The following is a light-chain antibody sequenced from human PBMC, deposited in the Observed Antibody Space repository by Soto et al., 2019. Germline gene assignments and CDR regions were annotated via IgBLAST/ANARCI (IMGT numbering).Light chain of an antibody. CDR1: QGISSY. CDR3: QQYYSYPRT. CDR2: AAS. Sequence: AIRMTQSPSSFSASTGDRVTINCRASQGISSYLAWYQQKPGKAPKLLIYAASTLQSGVPSRFSGSGSGTDFTLTISCLQSEDFATYYCQQYYSYPRTFGQGTKV. J-gene: IGKJ1*01. V-gene: IGKV1-8*01.